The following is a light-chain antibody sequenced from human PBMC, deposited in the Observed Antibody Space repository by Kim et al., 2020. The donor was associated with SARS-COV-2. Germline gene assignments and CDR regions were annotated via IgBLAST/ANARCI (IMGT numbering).Light chain of an antibody. CDR1: QDISNY. CDR2: GTS. J-gene: IGKJ4*01. CDR3: QQYRTYPLT. V-gene: IGKV1-16*01. Sequence: ASVGDRVTITCRASQDISNYLGWFQQKPGKAPKSLIYGTSTLQSGVPSRFSGGGSGTDFTLTISNLQPEDFAIYYCQQYRTYPLTFGGGTKVDIK.